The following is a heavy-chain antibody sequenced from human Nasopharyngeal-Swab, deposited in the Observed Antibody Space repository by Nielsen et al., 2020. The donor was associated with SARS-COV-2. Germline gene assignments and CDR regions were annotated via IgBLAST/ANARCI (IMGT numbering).Heavy chain of an antibody. D-gene: IGHD7-27*01. CDR3: ASPHNWGDAFDI. CDR2: INPSGGST. J-gene: IGHJ3*02. Sequence: ASVKVSCKASGYTFTSYYMHWVRQAPGQGLEWTGIINPSGGSTSYAQKFQGRVTMTRDTSTSTVYMELSSLRSEDTAVYYCASPHNWGDAFDIWGQGTMVTVSS. CDR1: GYTFTSYY. V-gene: IGHV1-46*01.